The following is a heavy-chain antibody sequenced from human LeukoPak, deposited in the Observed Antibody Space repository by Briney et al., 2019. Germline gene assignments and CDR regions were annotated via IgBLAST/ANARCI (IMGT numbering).Heavy chain of an antibody. CDR2: IKQDGSEK. CDR1: GFTFSSYW. Sequence: GGSLRLSCAASGFTFSSYWMSWVRQAPGKGLEWVANIKQDGSEKYSVDSVKGRFTIPRDNAKNSLYLQMNSLRGEDTAVYYCARLYCSTISCLCFDYWGQGTLVTVSS. CDR3: ARLYCSTISCLCFDY. V-gene: IGHV3-7*01. J-gene: IGHJ4*02. D-gene: IGHD2-2*01.